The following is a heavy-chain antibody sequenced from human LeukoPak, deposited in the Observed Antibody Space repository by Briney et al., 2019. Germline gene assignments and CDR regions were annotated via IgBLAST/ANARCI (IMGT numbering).Heavy chain of an antibody. Sequence: GGSLRLSCAASGFTFSSYAMSWVRQAPGKGLEWVSDISGSGGSTYYADSVKGRFTISRDNSKNTLYLQMNSLRAEDTAVYYCAKPLSIAVAGKGPMDVWGKGTTVTVSS. CDR3: AKPLSIAVAGKGPMDV. J-gene: IGHJ6*04. V-gene: IGHV3-23*01. D-gene: IGHD6-19*01. CDR2: ISGSGGST. CDR1: GFTFSSYA.